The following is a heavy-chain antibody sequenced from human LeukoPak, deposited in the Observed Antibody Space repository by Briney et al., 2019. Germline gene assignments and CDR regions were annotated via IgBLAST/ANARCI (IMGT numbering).Heavy chain of an antibody. CDR3: ARSKLWFGELLYFDY. CDR1: GGSISSYY. V-gene: IGHV4-59*08. D-gene: IGHD3-10*01. J-gene: IGHJ4*02. Sequence: SETLSLTCTVSGGSISSYYWSWIRQPPGKGLEWIGYIYYSGSTNYNPSLKSRVTISVDTSKNQFSLKLSSVTAADTAVYYCARSKLWFGELLYFDYWGQGTLVTVSS. CDR2: IYYSGST.